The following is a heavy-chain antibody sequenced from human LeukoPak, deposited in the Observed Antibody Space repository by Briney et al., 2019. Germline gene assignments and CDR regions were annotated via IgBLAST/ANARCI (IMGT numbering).Heavy chain of an antibody. V-gene: IGHV3-66*01. J-gene: IGHJ3*02. CDR1: GFTVSSNY. D-gene: IGHD4-17*01. Sequence: PGGSLRLSCASSGFTVSSNYMSWVRQAPGKGLEWVSVIHSGGSTYYADSVKGRFTISRDNSKNTLYLQMNSLRAEDTAVYYCASPKGGDYGLVDIWGQGTMVTVSS. CDR2: IHSGGST. CDR3: ASPKGGDYGLVDI.